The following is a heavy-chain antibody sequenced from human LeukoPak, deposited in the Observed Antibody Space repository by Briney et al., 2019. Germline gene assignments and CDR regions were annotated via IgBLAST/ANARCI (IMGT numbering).Heavy chain of an antibody. J-gene: IGHJ4*02. CDR3: ARDQMEQQLVLLFDY. V-gene: IGHV3-30*03. Sequence: GGSLRLSCSVSGFTFSSYSMNWVRRAPGKGLEWVAVISYEGSNKYYADSVKGRFTISRDNSKNTLYLQMNSLRAEDTAVYYCARDQMEQQLVLLFDYWGQGTLVTVSS. D-gene: IGHD6-13*01. CDR1: GFTFSSYS. CDR2: ISYEGSNK.